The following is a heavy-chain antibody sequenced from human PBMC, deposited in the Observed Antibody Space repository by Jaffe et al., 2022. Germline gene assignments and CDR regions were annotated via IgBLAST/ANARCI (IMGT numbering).Heavy chain of an antibody. CDR2: INTKTGST. D-gene: IGHD2-21*01. CDR1: GYKFSSFH. CDR3: ARDYEVVLWSGDVSRSSNWFDP. J-gene: IGHJ5*02. Sequence: QVQLVQSGAEVKKPGASVKLSCQASGYKFSSFHLHWVRQAPGQGLEWMGIINTKTGSTSYAQRFQGRVTMTRDTSTNTVYMEVISLKSDDTAVYYCARDYEVVLWSGDVSRSSNWFDPWGPGTLVTVSS. V-gene: IGHV1-46*01.